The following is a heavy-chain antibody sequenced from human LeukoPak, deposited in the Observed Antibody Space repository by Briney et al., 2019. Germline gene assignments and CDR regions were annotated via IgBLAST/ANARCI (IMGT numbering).Heavy chain of an antibody. J-gene: IGHJ4*02. Sequence: SETLSLTCTVSGGSISSYYWSWIRQPPGKGLEWIGYIYYSGSANYNPSLKSRVTISVDTSKNQFSLKLSSVTAADTAVYYCARHLANDEPFDYWGQGTLVTVSS. CDR3: ARHLANDEPFDY. CDR2: IYYSGSA. V-gene: IGHV4-59*08. D-gene: IGHD1-1*01. CDR1: GGSISSYY.